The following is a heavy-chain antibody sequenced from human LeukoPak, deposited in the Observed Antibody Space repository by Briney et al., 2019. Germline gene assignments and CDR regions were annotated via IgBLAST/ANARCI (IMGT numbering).Heavy chain of an antibody. J-gene: IGHJ4*02. Sequence: SETLSLTCTVSGGSISGSSYYWGWIRQPPGKGLEWIGSIHYSGSTFYNPSLESRVTVSVDTSKNQFSLKLSSVTAADTAVYYCARPAGDFWSGYFFGYWGRGTLVTVSS. CDR2: IHYSGST. V-gene: IGHV4-39*01. CDR3: ARPAGDFWSGYFFGY. D-gene: IGHD3-3*01. CDR1: GGSISGSSYY.